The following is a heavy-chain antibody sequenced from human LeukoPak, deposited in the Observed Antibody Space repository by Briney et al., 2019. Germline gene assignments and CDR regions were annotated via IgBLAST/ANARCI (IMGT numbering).Heavy chain of an antibody. J-gene: IGHJ4*02. CDR2: ISSSSSYI. Sequence: GGSLRLSCAASGFTFSTFAMIWVRQPPGKGLEWVSSISSSSSYIYYADSVKGRFTISRDNSKNTLYLQMNSLRAEDTAVYYCAKELVTMVRGSRGFDYWGQGTLVTVSS. V-gene: IGHV3-21*01. CDR1: GFTFSTFA. D-gene: IGHD3-10*01. CDR3: AKELVTMVRGSRGFDY.